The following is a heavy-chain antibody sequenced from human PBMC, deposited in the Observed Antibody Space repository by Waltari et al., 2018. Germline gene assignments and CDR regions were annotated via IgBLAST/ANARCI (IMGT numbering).Heavy chain of an antibody. CDR3: ARLCSYGDYNGY. J-gene: IGHJ4*02. CDR2: INPNRGGT. CDR1: GYTFTGYY. V-gene: IGHV1-2*02. Sequence: QVQLVQSGAEVKKPGASVKVSCKASGYTFTGYYMHWVRQAPGQGLEWMGGINPNRGGTNDAQKVQGRGTMTRDTSISTADMELSRLRSDDTAVYYCARLCSYGDYNGYWGQGTLVTVSS. D-gene: IGHD4-17*01.